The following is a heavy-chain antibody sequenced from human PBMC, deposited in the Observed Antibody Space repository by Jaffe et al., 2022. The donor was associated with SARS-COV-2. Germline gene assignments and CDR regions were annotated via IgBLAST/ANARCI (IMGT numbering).Heavy chain of an antibody. CDR2: IYYSGST. CDR3: ASQYYDILTGWTSDGSEYFQH. Sequence: QVQLQESGPGLVKPSETLSLTCTVSGGSISSYYWSWIRQPPGKGLEWIGYIYYSGSTNYNPSLKSRVTISVDTSKNQFSLKLSSVTAADTAVYYCASQYYDILTGWTSDGSEYFQHWGQGTLVTVSS. D-gene: IGHD3-9*01. CDR1: GGSISSYY. V-gene: IGHV4-59*01. J-gene: IGHJ1*01.